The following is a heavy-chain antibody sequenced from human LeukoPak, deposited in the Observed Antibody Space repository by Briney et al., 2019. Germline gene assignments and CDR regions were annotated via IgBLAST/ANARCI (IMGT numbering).Heavy chain of an antibody. Sequence: SETLSLTCTVSGGSVSSGSYYWSWIRQPPGKGLEWIGYIYFSGGTYYNPSLKSRVTISVDTSKSQFSLKLSSVTAADTAVYFCARGQWLVNYWGQGTLVTVSS. J-gene: IGHJ4*02. CDR2: IYFSGGT. CDR3: ARGQWLVNY. CDR1: GGSVSSGSYY. V-gene: IGHV4-61*01. D-gene: IGHD6-19*01.